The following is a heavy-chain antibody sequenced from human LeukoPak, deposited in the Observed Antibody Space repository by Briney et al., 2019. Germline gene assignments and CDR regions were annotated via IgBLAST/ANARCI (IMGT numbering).Heavy chain of an antibody. V-gene: IGHV3-7*03. CDR3: ARVNHVVVVVAATPGSAFDI. Sequence: GGSLRLSCAASGFTFSSYWMSWVRQAPGKGLEWVANIKQDGSEKYYVDSVKGTISRDNAKNSLYLQMNSLRAEDTAVYYCARVNHVVVVVAATPGSAFDIWGQGTVVTVSS. D-gene: IGHD2-15*01. CDR2: IKQDGSEK. CDR1: GFTFSSYW. J-gene: IGHJ3*02.